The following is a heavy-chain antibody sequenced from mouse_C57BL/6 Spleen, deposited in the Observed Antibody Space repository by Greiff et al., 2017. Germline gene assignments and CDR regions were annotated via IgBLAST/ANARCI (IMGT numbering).Heavy chain of an antibody. V-gene: IGHV1-81*01. J-gene: IGHJ4*01. CDR3: AITGTKDFYAMDY. Sequence: VQLQESGAELVRPGASVKLSCKASGYTFTSYGMRWVKQRTGQGLEWIGEIYPRSGNTYYNEKFKGKATLTVDKSSSTAYMELRSLTSEDSAVYFCAITGTKDFYAMDYWGQGTSVTVSS. CDR2: IYPRSGNT. D-gene: IGHD4-1*01. CDR1: GYTFTSYG.